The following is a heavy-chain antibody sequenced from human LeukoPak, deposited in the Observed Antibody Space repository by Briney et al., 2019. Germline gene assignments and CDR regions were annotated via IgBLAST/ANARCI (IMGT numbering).Heavy chain of an antibody. Sequence: GASVKVSCTASGYTFTSYGISWVRQAPGQGLEWMGWISAYNGNTNYAQKLQGRVTMTTETSTSTAYMELRSLRSDDTAVYYFARDSPPQKDIVVVPAATGFDYWGQGTLVTVSS. CDR1: GYTFTSYG. CDR3: ARDSPPQKDIVVVPAATGFDY. D-gene: IGHD2-2*01. J-gene: IGHJ4*02. CDR2: ISAYNGNT. V-gene: IGHV1-18*01.